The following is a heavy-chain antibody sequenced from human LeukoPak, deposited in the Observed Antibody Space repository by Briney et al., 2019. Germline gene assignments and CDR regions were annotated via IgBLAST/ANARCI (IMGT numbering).Heavy chain of an antibody. J-gene: IGHJ4*02. V-gene: IGHV3-23*01. CDR1: GFTFSSYA. CDR2: ISGSGGST. Sequence: GGSLRLSCAASGFTFSSYAMSWVRQAPGKGLEWVSAISGSGGSTYYADSVKGRFTISRDNSKNTLYLQMNSLRAEDTAVYYCATTSTTSYDFWSGYRRNFDYWGQGTLVTVSS. D-gene: IGHD3-3*01. CDR3: ATTSTTSYDFWSGYRRNFDY.